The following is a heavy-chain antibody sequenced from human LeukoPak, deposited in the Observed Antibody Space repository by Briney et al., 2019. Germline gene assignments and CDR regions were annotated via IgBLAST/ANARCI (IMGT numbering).Heavy chain of an antibody. J-gene: IGHJ5*02. CDR2: INAGNGNT. CDR3: ARGPYGSGSDNRFDP. Sequence: GASVKVSCKASGYTFTSYAMHWVRQAPGQRLEWMGWINAGNGNTKYSQKFQGRVTITRDTSASTAYMELSSLRSEDTAVYYCARGPYGSGSDNRFDPWGQGTLVTVSS. CDR1: GYTFTSYA. V-gene: IGHV1-3*01. D-gene: IGHD3-10*01.